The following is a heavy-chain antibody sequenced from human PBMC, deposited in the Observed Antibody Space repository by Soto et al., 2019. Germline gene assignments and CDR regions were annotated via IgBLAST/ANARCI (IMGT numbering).Heavy chain of an antibody. J-gene: IGHJ4*02. CDR2: TYFRSKWYN. CDR3: AKGENIGPTTGYAFDH. Sequence: PSQTLSLTCAISGDSVSSNTASWNWIRQSPSRGLEWLGRTYFRSKWYNDYAVSVKSRIIINPDTSNNQFSLQLNSVTPEDTAVYFCAKGENIGPTTGYAFDHWGQGMMVTVSS. CDR1: GDSVSSNTAS. D-gene: IGHD5-12*01. V-gene: IGHV6-1*01.